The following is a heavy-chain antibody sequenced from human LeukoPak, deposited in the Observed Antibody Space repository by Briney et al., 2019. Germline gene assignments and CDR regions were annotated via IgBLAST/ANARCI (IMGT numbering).Heavy chain of an antibody. CDR3: SYRSGYFRNAFDI. J-gene: IGHJ3*02. CDR1: GYTFTGYY. CDR2: INPNSGGT. V-gene: IGHV1-2*02. D-gene: IGHD3-22*01. Sequence: ASVKVSCKASGYTFTGYYMHWVRQAPGQGLEWMGWINPNSGGTNYAQKFQGRVTMTRDTSISTAYMELSRLRSDDTAVYYCSYRSGYFRNAFDIWGQGTMVTVSS.